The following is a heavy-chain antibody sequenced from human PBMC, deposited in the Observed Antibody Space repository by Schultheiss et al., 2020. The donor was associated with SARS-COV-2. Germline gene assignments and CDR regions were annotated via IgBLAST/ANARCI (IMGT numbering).Heavy chain of an antibody. CDR3: ARDLMVVAATLGGAFDI. Sequence: SETLSLTCTVSGGSISSYYWSWIRQPPGKGLEWIGYIYYSGSTNYNPSLKSRVTISVDTSKNQFSLKLSSVTAADTAVYYCARDLMVVAATLGGAFDIWGQGTMVTVSS. D-gene: IGHD2-15*01. CDR2: IYYSGST. J-gene: IGHJ3*02. V-gene: IGHV4-59*12. CDR1: GGSISSYY.